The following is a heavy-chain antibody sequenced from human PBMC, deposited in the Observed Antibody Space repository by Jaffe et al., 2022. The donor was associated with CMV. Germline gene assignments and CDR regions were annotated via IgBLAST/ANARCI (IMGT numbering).Heavy chain of an antibody. CDR2: IYYSGST. Sequence: QVQLQESGPGLVKPSETLSLTCTVSGGSISSYYWSWIRQPPGKGLEWIGYIYYSGSTNYNPSLKSRVTISVDTSKNQFSLKLSSVTAADTAVYYCASTYYYGSGPDTFDIWGQGTMVTVSS. V-gene: IGHV4-59*01. D-gene: IGHD3-10*01. CDR1: GGSISSYY. J-gene: IGHJ3*02. CDR3: ASTYYYGSGPDTFDI.